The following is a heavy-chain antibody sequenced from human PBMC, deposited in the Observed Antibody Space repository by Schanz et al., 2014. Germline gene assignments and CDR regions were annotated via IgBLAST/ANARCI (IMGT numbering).Heavy chain of an antibody. Sequence: VQLVESGGGLVQPGRPLRLSCAGSGFSFSGFGMHWVRQAPGKGLEWVAVISYDGRNKYYADSVKGRFTISRDNSKNTLYLQMNSLRAEDTAVYYCAKDLAVAGDYWGQGTLVTVSS. CDR2: ISYDGRNK. D-gene: IGHD6-19*01. CDR1: GFSFSGFG. V-gene: IGHV3-30*18. J-gene: IGHJ4*02. CDR3: AKDLAVAGDY.